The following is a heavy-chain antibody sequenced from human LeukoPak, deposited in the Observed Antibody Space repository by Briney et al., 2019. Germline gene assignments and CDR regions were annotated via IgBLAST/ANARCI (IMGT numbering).Heavy chain of an antibody. V-gene: IGHV4-30-4*08. CDR3: ARAAKGGYSYGSGIYYYYGMDV. D-gene: IGHD5-18*01. CDR1: GDSMSSSSYY. J-gene: IGHJ6*02. CDR2: IYYSGST. Sequence: SETLSLTCSVSGDSMSSSSYYWGWIRQPPGKGLEWIGYIYYSGSTYYNPSLKSRVTISVDTSKNQFSLKLSSVTAADTAVYYCARAAKGGYSYGSGIYYYYGMDVWGQGTTVTVSS.